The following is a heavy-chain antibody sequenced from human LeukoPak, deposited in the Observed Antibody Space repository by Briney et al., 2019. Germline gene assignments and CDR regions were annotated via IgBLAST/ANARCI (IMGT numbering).Heavy chain of an antibody. Sequence: SETLSLTCTVSGGSISTYYWSWIRQPPGKGLEWIGYIYYSGNTNNNPSLKSRVTISVDTSKNQFSLKVNSVTAADTAVYYCARVGLQYVFDIWGQGTMVTVSS. CDR1: GGSISTYY. J-gene: IGHJ3*02. D-gene: IGHD4-11*01. CDR3: ARVGLQYVFDI. V-gene: IGHV4-59*01. CDR2: IYYSGNT.